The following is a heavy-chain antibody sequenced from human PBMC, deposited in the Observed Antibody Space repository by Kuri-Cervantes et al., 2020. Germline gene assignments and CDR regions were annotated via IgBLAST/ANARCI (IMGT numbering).Heavy chain of an antibody. J-gene: IGHJ3*02. V-gene: IGHV2-26*01. CDR2: IFSNDEK. D-gene: IGHD4-17*01. CDR3: GGGLRHDAFDI. Sequence: ETLSLTCAVSGGSISFDGYSWSWIRQPPGKGLEWLAHIFSNDEKSYSTSLKSRLTISKDTSKSQVVLTMTNMDPVDTATFYCGGGLRHDAFDIWGQGTLVTVSS. CDR1: GGSISFDGYS.